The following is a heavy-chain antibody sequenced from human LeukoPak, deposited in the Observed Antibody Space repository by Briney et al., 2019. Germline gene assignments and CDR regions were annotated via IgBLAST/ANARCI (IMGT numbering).Heavy chain of an antibody. Sequence: GGSLRLSCAASGFTFSSYAMSWVRQAPGKGPEWVSAISGSGGSTYYADSVKGRFTISRDNSKNTLYLQMNSLRAEDTAVYYCAKSRCSSTSCPAGYYWGQGTLVTVSS. J-gene: IGHJ4*02. CDR1: GFTFSSYA. CDR2: ISGSGGST. D-gene: IGHD2-2*01. CDR3: AKSRCSSTSCPAGYY. V-gene: IGHV3-23*01.